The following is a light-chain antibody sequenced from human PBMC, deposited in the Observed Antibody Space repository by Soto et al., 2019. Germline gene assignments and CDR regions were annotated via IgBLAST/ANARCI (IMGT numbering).Light chain of an antibody. V-gene: IGKV3-15*01. CDR2: GAS. CDR3: QQYNNWPPWT. Sequence: EIVLTQSASTLSWSAGERATLSCRASQSVSSNLAWYQQKPVQAPRLLIYGASTRATGIPARFSGSGSATEFTPTISSLQSEDFAVYYCQQYNNWPPWTFGQGTKVDIK. J-gene: IGKJ1*01. CDR1: QSVSSN.